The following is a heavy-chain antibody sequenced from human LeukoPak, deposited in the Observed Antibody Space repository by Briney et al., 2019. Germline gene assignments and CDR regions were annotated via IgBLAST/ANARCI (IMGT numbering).Heavy chain of an antibody. Sequence: ASVKLSCTASAATFSIYAISWVRQAPGQGHEWMGRIIPILGIANYSQKYQGRVTMTRDTSTSTVYMELSSLRSEDTAVYYCARDIPHGGGGGFDYWGQGTLVTVSS. CDR1: AATFSIYA. CDR3: ARDIPHGGGGGFDY. J-gene: IGHJ4*02. D-gene: IGHD2-21*01. V-gene: IGHV1-69*04. CDR2: IIPILGIA.